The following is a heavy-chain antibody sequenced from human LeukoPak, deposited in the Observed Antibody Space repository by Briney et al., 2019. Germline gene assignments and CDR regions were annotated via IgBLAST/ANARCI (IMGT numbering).Heavy chain of an antibody. J-gene: IGHJ3*02. CDR3: ARRLEVVISHDAFDI. CDR2: ISAYNGNT. D-gene: IGHD3-22*01. CDR1: GYTFTSYG. V-gene: IGHV1-18*01. Sequence: GASVKVSCKASGYTFTSYGISWVRQAPGQGLEWMGWISAYNGNTNYAQKLQGRVTMTTDTSTSTAYMELRSLRSDDTAVYYCARRLEVVISHDAFDIWGQGTMVTVSS.